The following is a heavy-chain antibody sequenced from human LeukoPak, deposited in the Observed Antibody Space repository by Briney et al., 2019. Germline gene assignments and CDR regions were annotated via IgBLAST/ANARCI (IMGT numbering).Heavy chain of an antibody. Sequence: PGGSLRLSCVASGFTLSSYGMHWVRQAPGKGLEWVAAISYDERSKYYADSVKGRFTISRDNSKNTLYLQMNSLRAEDTAVYYCAKDLGGGYGTRIFDYWGQGTLVTVSS. CDR1: GFTLSSYG. CDR3: AKDLGGGYGTRIFDY. V-gene: IGHV3-30*18. D-gene: IGHD1-1*01. J-gene: IGHJ4*02. CDR2: ISYDERSK.